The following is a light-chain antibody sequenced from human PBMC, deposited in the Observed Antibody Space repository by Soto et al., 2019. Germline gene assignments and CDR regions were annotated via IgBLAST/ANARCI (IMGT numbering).Light chain of an antibody. CDR1: LSVSSNN. J-gene: IGKJ3*01. CDR3: QQDDGLLPLI. CDR2: GAS. Sequence: EIVLTQSPGTLSLSPGERATLSCRASLSVSSNNLAWYQQKPGQAPRLLIYGASSRATGVPDRFSGSGCATDFTLAIARLEPEDVAVYYCQQDDGLLPLIFGTGTKVDIK. V-gene: IGKV3-20*01.